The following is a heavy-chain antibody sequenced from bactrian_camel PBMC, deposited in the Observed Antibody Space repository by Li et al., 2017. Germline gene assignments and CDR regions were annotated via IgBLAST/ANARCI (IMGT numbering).Heavy chain of an antibody. V-gene: IGHV3-2*01. J-gene: IGHJ4*01. CDR2: IGKDGSMS. D-gene: IGHD6*01. Sequence: QVQLVESGGNLVQPGRSLRLSCAPSGFSVHRWRMSWVRQAPGQGGLEWVCSIGKDGSMSYYRDSVKGRFTISRDNAKNTVHLQMNSLKSEDTALYYCATIEGTDWYGYRYNYWGRGTQVTVS. CDR3: ATIEGTDWYGYRYNY. CDR1: GFSVHRWR.